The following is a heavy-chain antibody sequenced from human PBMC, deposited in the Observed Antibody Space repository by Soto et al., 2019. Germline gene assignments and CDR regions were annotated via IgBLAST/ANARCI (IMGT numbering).Heavy chain of an antibody. V-gene: IGHV5-10-1*01. CDR1: GYTFTDYW. J-gene: IGHJ4*02. Sequence: PPESLKISCQSSGYTFTDYWIAWMRQLPGKGLEWIGRMNPSDSYFNYNPSFQGRVTFSLDKSIDTAYLHWRSLKASDTATYYCARGRWYYDYWGQGVLVTVSS. CDR3: ARGRWYYDY. CDR2: MNPSDSYF.